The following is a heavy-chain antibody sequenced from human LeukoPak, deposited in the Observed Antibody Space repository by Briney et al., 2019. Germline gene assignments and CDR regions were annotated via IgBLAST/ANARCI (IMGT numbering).Heavy chain of an antibody. CDR3: ARPSVAEAFDI. CDR2: IYHSGST. Sequence: SETLSLTCTVSGGSISNYYWSWIRQPPGKGLEWIGYIYHSGSTYYNPSLKSRVTISVDRSKNQFSLKLSSVTAADTAVYYCARPSVAEAFDIWGQGTMVTVSS. CDR1: GGSISNYY. V-gene: IGHV4-59*12. D-gene: IGHD6-19*01. J-gene: IGHJ3*02.